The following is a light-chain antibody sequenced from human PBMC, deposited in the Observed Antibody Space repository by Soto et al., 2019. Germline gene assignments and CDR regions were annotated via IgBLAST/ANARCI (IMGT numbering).Light chain of an antibody. CDR1: QDVSNY. CDR3: QQSYSTLST. J-gene: IGKJ1*01. V-gene: IGKV1-39*01. Sequence: DIQLTQSPSSLYSSLGDRATITCRASQDVSNYLNWYQQKPGKAPKLLIYAASNLQSGIPARFSGSGSGTDFTLTISSLQPEDFATYYCQQSYSTLSTFGQGTKVDIK. CDR2: AAS.